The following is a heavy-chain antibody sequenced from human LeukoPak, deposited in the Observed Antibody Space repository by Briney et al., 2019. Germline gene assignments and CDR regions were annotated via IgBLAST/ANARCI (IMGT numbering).Heavy chain of an antibody. D-gene: IGHD1-20*01. J-gene: IGHJ6*02. CDR3: ARDRSLNWRGGYYYYGMDV. Sequence: SQTLSLTCAISGDSVSSNSAAWNWIRQSPSRGLEWLGRTYYRSKWYNDYAVSVKSRITINPDTSKNQFSLQLNSVTPEDTAVYYCARDRSLNWRGGYYYYGMDVWGQGTTVTVSS. CDR1: GDSVSSNSAA. CDR2: TYYRSKWYN. V-gene: IGHV6-1*01.